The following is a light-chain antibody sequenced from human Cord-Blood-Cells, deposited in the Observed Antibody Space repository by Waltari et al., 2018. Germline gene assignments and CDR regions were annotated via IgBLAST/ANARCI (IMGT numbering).Light chain of an antibody. CDR1: SSDLGGYNY. CDR2: EVS. CDR3: SSYAGSNNLV. J-gene: IGLJ3*02. Sequence: QSALTQPPSASGSPGQSVTIPCPGTSSDLGGYNYISRYQQHPGKAPKLMIYEVSKRPSGVPDRFSGSKSGNTASLTVSGLQAEDEADYYCSSYAGSNNLVFGGGTKLTVL. V-gene: IGLV2-8*01.